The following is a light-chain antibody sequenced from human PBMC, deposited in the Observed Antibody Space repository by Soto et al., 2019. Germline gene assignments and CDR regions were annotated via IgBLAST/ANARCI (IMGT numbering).Light chain of an antibody. V-gene: IGLV2-14*03. J-gene: IGLJ1*01. CDR3: SSHTTSNTSQSV. Sequence: QSALTQPASVSGSPGQSITISCTGTSSDVGGYNYVSWYQHHPGKAPKLIIYDVSNRPSGVSIRFSGSKSDNTASLTISGLQPEDEADYHCSSHTTSNTSQSVFGTGTKLTVL. CDR1: SSDVGGYNY. CDR2: DVS.